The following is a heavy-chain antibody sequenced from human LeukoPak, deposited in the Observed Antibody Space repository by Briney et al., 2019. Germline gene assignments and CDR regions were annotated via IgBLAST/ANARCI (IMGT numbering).Heavy chain of an antibody. CDR2: IRYDGSNK. CDR3: AKGGDYGYYYYMDV. V-gene: IGHV3-30*02. CDR1: GFTFSSYG. D-gene: IGHD4-17*01. J-gene: IGHJ6*03. Sequence: PGGSLRLSCAASGFTFSSYGMHWVRQAPGKGLEWVAFIRYDGSNKYYADSVKGRFTISRDNSKNTLYLQMNSLRAEDTAVYYCAKGGDYGYYYYMDVWGKGTTVTLSS.